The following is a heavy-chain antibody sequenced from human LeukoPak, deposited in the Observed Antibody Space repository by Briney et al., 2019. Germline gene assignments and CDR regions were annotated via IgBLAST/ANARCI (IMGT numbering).Heavy chain of an antibody. D-gene: IGHD4-17*01. J-gene: IGHJ4*02. CDR3: ARGPLYAELAY. CDR2: ISAYNGNT. Sequence: ASVKVSFTASGYTFTIYGISWVRQAPGQGLEWMGWISAYNGNTNYAQKLQGRVTMTTDTSTSTAYVELRSLRSDDTAVYYCARGPLYAELAYWGQGTLVTVSS. V-gene: IGHV1-18*01. CDR1: GYTFTIYG.